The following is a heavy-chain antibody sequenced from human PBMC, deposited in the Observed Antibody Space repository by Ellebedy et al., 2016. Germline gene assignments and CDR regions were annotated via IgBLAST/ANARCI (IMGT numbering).Heavy chain of an antibody. CDR3: ARLSGDRSPWYLDF. Sequence: GGSLRLSXAASGFTFSSNGMHWVRQAPGKGLEWVSSIAPSGGSIFYAKSVEGRFSISRDNAAKSLFLQMYSLRPEDTAVYYCARLSGDRSPWYLDFWGQGTRVTVSS. V-gene: IGHV3-21*01. D-gene: IGHD2-21*02. J-gene: IGHJ4*02. CDR1: GFTFSSNG. CDR2: IAPSGGSI.